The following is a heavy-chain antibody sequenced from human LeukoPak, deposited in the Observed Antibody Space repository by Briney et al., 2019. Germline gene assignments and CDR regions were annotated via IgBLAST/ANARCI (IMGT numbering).Heavy chain of an antibody. CDR1: GFTFSDYY. CDR2: ISSSGSTI. CDR3: ARADYYYYMDV. Sequence: GGSLRLSCAASGFTFSDYYMSWIRQAPGKGLEWVSYISSSGSTIYYADSVKGRFTISRDNAKNSLYLQMNSLRAEVTAVYYCARADYYYYMDVWGKGTTVTISS. J-gene: IGHJ6*03. V-gene: IGHV3-11*01.